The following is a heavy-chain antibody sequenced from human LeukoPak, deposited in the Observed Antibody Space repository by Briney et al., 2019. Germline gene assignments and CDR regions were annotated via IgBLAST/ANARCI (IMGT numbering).Heavy chain of an antibody. CDR1: GSTFSSYA. CDR3: AKDKGYYYGSGSYYAS. J-gene: IGHJ4*02. Sequence: PGGSLRLSCAASGSTFSSYAMSWVRQAPGKGLEWVSAISGSGGSTYYADSVKGRSTISRDNSKNTLYLQMNSLRAEDTAVYYCAKDKGYYYGSGSYYASWGQGTLVTVSS. V-gene: IGHV3-23*01. D-gene: IGHD3-10*01. CDR2: ISGSGGST.